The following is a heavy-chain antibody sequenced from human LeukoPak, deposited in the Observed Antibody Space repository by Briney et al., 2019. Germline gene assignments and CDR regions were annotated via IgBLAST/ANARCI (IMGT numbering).Heavy chain of an antibody. CDR3: AKDLQSMIVVVMTDY. J-gene: IGHJ4*02. V-gene: IGHV3-23*01. CDR2: ISGSGGST. D-gene: IGHD3-22*01. CDR1: GFTFSSYA. Sequence: GGSLRLSCAASGFTFSSYAMWWVRQAPGEGLEWVSAISGSGGSTYYADSVKGRFTISRDNSKNTLYLQMNSLRAEDTAVYYCAKDLQSMIVVVMTDYWGQGTLVTVSS.